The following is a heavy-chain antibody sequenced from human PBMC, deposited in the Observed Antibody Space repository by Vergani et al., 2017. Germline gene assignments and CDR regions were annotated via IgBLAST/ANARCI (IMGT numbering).Heavy chain of an antibody. D-gene: IGHD2-2*01. CDR2: ISAYNGNT. CDR1: GYTFSTYG. V-gene: IGHV1-18*01. CDR3: ARDRVVVVPXAMFRMLSPDAFDI. Sequence: QVQLVQSGAEVKKPGASVKVSCKASGYTFSTYGISWVRQAPGQGLEWMGWISAYNGNTNYAQMLQGRVTMTTDTSTSTAYMELRSLRSDDTAVYYCARDRVVVVPXAMFRMLSPDAFDIWGQGTMVTVSS. J-gene: IGHJ3*02.